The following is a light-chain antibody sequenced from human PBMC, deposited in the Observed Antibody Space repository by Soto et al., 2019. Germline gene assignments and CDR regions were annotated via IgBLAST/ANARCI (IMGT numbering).Light chain of an antibody. Sequence: QSALTQPASGSGSPGQSITISCTGTSSVVGSYNLVSWYQQHPGKAPKLMIYEVSKRPSGVSNRFSGSKSGNTASLTISGLQAEDEADYYCCSHAGSSSWVFGTGTKVTVL. CDR1: SSVVGSYNL. J-gene: IGLJ1*01. V-gene: IGLV2-23*02. CDR3: CSHAGSSSWV. CDR2: EVS.